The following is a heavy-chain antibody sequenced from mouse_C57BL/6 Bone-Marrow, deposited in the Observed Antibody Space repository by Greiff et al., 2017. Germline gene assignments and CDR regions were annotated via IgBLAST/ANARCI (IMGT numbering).Heavy chain of an antibody. J-gene: IGHJ2*01. V-gene: IGHV5-16*01. D-gene: IGHD1-1*01. CDR1: GFTFTDYY. CDR3: AREYYGSSPFFDY. Sequence: DVMLVESEGGLVQPGSSMKLSCTASGFTFTDYYMAWVRQVPEKGLEWVANINSDGSSTSYLDSLKSRFIISRDNSKNIRYLQMSSLKSEDTATDYCAREYYGSSPFFDYWGQGTTLTVSS. CDR2: INSDGSST.